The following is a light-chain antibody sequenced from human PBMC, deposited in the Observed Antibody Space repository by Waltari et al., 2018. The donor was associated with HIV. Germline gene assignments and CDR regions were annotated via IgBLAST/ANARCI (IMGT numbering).Light chain of an antibody. CDR2: QDN. CDR1: KLGDKY. V-gene: IGLV3-1*01. J-gene: IGLJ2*01. Sequence: SYELTQPPSVSVSPGQTASITCSGDKLGDKYVCWYQQKPGQSPVLVVDQDNKRPSGIPERFSGSNSGNTATLTISGTQAMDEADYYCQTWDRYTAVFGGGTKLSVL. CDR3: QTWDRYTAV.